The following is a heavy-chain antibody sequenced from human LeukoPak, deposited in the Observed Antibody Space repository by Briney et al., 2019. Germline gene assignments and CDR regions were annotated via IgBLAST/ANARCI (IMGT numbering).Heavy chain of an antibody. V-gene: IGHV3-53*01. J-gene: IGHJ4*02. Sequence: PGGSLRLSCAASGFTFSSYSMNWVRQAPGKGLEWVSVIYSGGSTSYADSVKGRFTISRDDSKNTLYLQMNSLRVEDTAVYYCARDAVSGRSDYWVQGTLVSVSS. CDR1: GFTFSSYS. D-gene: IGHD1-26*01. CDR3: ARDAVSGRSDY. CDR2: IYSGGST.